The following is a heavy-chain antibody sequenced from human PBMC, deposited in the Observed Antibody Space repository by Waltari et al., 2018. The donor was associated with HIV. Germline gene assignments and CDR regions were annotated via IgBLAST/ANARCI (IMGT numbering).Heavy chain of an antibody. D-gene: IGHD3-10*01. CDR3: ARGLWEFGNT. Sequence: QVQLVQSGAEVKKPGASVKISCKASGYTFSRYYMHWVRQAPGQGLEWLGIINPSGGATTYAQNFQDRVTLTRDTSTSTVYMELSSLRSEDTAVYYCARGLWEFGNTWGQGTLVTVSS. J-gene: IGHJ5*02. V-gene: IGHV1-46*01. CDR1: GYTFSRYY. CDR2: INPSGGAT.